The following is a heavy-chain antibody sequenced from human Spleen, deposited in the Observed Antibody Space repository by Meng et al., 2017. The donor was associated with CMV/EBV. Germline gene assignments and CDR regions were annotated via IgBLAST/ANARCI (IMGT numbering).Heavy chain of an antibody. CDR2: ISFDGTNK. V-gene: IGHV3-30*19. D-gene: IGHD3-3*01. Sequence: FSAYGMHWVRPAPGKGLEWVAVISFDGTNKYYADSVKGRFTISRDNSKNTLYLQMNSLRAEDTTMYYCARDPGRGFGVVPAWYLDYWGQGTLVTVSS. CDR1: FSAYG. CDR3: ARDPGRGFGVVPAWYLDY. J-gene: IGHJ4*02.